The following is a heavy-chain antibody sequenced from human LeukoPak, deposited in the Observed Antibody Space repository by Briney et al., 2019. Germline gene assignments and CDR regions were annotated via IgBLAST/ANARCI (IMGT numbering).Heavy chain of an antibody. CDR3: AKGGSTNFYYGDV. J-gene: IGHJ6*02. Sequence: PSETLSLTCSVSGGSMTNLYWTWIRQPPGKGLEWIGDIYDSGSTRYNTSLESRVAISVDTSKNQFSLKLSSVTAGDTAVYYCAKGGSTNFYYGDVWGQGTTVTVSS. CDR1: GGSMTNLY. V-gene: IGHV4-59*01. D-gene: IGHD2/OR15-2a*01. CDR2: IYDSGST.